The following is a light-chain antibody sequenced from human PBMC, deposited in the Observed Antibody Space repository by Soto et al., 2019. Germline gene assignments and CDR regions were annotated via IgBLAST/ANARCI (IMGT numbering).Light chain of an antibody. J-gene: IGKJ4*01. CDR2: AAS. V-gene: IGKV1D-12*01. CDR1: QGISTW. CDR3: QQADSFPLS. Sequence: DIQMTQSPSSVSASVGDRVIITCRASQGISTWLAWYQQKPGEAPKLLIFAASRLHSGVPSRSSGSGSGTDFTLAISSLQAEDFATYYCQQADSFPLSFGGGTKVEIK.